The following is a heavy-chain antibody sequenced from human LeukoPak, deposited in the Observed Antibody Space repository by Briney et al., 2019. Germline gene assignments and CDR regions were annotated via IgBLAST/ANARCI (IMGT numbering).Heavy chain of an antibody. Sequence: PGGSLRLSCTASGFTFVDYAISWVRQAPGKGLEWVGFIRSKPYGGTTHYGASVEGRFTISRDDSKSTAYLQMNSLKIEDTAMYYCARGPFFLSGGQGTLVTVSS. CDR1: GFTFVDYA. CDR3: ARGPFFLS. D-gene: IGHD1-26*01. CDR2: IRSKPYGGTT. V-gene: IGHV3-49*04. J-gene: IGHJ4*02.